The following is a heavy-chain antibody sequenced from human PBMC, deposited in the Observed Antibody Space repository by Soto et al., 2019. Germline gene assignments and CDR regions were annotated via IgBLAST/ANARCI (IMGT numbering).Heavy chain of an antibody. D-gene: IGHD2-8*01. CDR1: SGSFGTTNW. J-gene: IGHJ6*02. Sequence: QVQLQESGPGLMKTSGTLSLTCAVSSGSFGTTNWWRWVRQTPGKGLEWIGEIFHSGITYYNPSLANRVTISVVPSKNQFSLILRSVTAADIAVYYCARRTCGMDVRGQGTTVTVSS. CDR2: IFHSGIT. V-gene: IGHV4-4*02. CDR3: ARRTCGMDV.